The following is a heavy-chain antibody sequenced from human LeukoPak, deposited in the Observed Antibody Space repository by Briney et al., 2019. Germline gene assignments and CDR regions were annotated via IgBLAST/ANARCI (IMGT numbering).Heavy chain of an antibody. CDR2: ISAYNGNT. J-gene: IGHJ5*02. CDR1: GGTFSSYA. V-gene: IGHV1-18*01. D-gene: IGHD2-2*01. CDR3: ARGPLYCSTLACYSNWFDP. Sequence: GASVKVSCKASGGTFSSYAISWVRQAPGQGLEWMGWISAYNGNTNYAQKLQGRVTMTTDTSTSTAYMELRSLRSDDTAVYYCARGPLYCSTLACYSNWFDPWGQGTLVTVSS.